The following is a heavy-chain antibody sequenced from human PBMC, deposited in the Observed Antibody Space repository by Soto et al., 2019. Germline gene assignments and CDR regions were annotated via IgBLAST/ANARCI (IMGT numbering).Heavy chain of an antibody. CDR2: IYHTGNA. J-gene: IGHJ5*02. Sequence: SETLSLTCGVSGDSISNSRFYWAWIRQPPGEGLEWIGSIYHTGNAHYNPSLQSRVTISVDTSKNQFSLKVTSVTAADTALYYCARDYFDSSDYTTNWFDPWGQGTLVTVSS. CDR1: GDSISNSRFY. D-gene: IGHD3-22*01. V-gene: IGHV4-39*01. CDR3: ARDYFDSSDYTTNWFDP.